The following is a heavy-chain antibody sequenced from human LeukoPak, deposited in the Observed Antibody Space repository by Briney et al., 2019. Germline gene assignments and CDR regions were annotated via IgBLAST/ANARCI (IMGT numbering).Heavy chain of an antibody. CDR3: AKIRGYSYGRTIDY. D-gene: IGHD5-18*01. V-gene: IGHV3-74*01. CDR1: GFTFSSYW. J-gene: IGHJ4*02. CDR2: INSDGSST. Sequence: PGGSLRLSCAASGFTFSSYWMHWVRQAPGKGLVWVSRINSDGSSTNYADSVKGRFTMSRDNAKNTLYLQMNSLRAEDTAVYYCAKIRGYSYGRTIDYWGQGTLVTVSS.